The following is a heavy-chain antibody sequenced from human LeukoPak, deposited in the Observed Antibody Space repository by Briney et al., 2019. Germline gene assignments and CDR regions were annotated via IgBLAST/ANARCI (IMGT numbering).Heavy chain of an antibody. Sequence: GGSLRLSCAASGFTFNSYAMSWVRQAPGKGLEWVSTIRGSDGYRYYADSVKGRFTISRDNSKNTLYQQMNSLRAEDAAVYYCAKVGSSSTDWFDPWGQGTLVTVSS. CDR1: GFTFNSYA. D-gene: IGHD6-6*01. V-gene: IGHV3-23*01. CDR3: AKVGSSSTDWFDP. J-gene: IGHJ5*02. CDR2: IRGSDGYR.